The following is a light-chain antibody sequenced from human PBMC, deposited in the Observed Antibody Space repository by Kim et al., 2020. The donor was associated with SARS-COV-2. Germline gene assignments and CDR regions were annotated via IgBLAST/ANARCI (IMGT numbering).Light chain of an antibody. CDR2: GSS. Sequence: EMVLTQSPGPLSLSPGERATLSCGASQRVSSSYLAWYQQKPGQAPRLLIYGSSSRATGIPDRCSGSGAGTDFTLTISRLEPEDFAVYYSQQYGSSPLTFGGGTKLEIK. V-gene: IGKV3-20*01. CDR3: QQYGSSPLT. J-gene: IGKJ4*01. CDR1: QRVSSSY.